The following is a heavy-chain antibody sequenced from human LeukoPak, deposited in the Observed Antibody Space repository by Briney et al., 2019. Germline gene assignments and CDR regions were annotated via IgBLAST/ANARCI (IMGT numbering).Heavy chain of an antibody. J-gene: IGHJ4*02. Sequence: SETLSLTCTVSGGSISSGAYYWSWIRQPPGKGLEWIGYIYHSGSTYYSPSLKSRVTISVDRSKNQFSLKLSSVTAADTAVYYCVSAYCGGDCYHSLLTDWGQGALVTVSS. CDR2: IYHSGST. D-gene: IGHD2-21*02. V-gene: IGHV4-30-2*01. CDR3: VSAYCGGDCYHSLLTD. CDR1: GGSISSGAYY.